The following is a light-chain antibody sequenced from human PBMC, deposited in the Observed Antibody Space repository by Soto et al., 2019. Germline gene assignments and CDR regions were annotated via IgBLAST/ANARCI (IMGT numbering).Light chain of an antibody. Sequence: TQPPSVCLAPWEMVSISCTGSTSNMGAPYDVHWYQHLPGTAPKLLIYTNSRRPSGVPDRFSGSKSGTSASLTISGPQSEDEAYYYCAAWDYGLSAYVFGTGTKVTVL. CDR3: AAWDYGLSAYV. J-gene: IGLJ1*01. V-gene: IGLV1-40*01. CDR1: TSNMGAPYD. CDR2: TNS.